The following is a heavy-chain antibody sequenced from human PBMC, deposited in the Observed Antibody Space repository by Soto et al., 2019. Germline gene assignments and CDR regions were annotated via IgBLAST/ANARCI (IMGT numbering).Heavy chain of an antibody. J-gene: IGHJ6*02. V-gene: IGHV1-24*01. CDR3: ATDRYYDSSGYYQLDYYYYYGMDV. D-gene: IGHD3-22*01. CDR2: FDPEDGET. Sequence: ASVKVSCKVSGYPLTALSMHWVRQAPGQGLEWMGGFDPEDGETIYAQKFQGRVTMTEDTSTDTAYMELSSLRSEDTAVYYCATDRYYDSSGYYQLDYYYYYGMDVWGQGTTVTVSS. CDR1: GYPLTALS.